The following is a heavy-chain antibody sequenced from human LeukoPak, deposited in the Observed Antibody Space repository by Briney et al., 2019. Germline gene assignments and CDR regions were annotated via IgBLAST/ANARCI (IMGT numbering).Heavy chain of an antibody. Sequence: GGSLRLSCAASAFTFSSYAMSWVRQAPGKGLERVSGVSGSGGSTYYADSVKGRFTISRDNSKNTLYLQLNSLRVEDTAEYYCAKTLRESSGREYFDLWGRGTLVTVSS. CDR1: AFTFSSYA. D-gene: IGHD6-19*01. CDR2: VSGSGGST. CDR3: AKTLRESSGREYFDL. V-gene: IGHV3-23*01. J-gene: IGHJ2*01.